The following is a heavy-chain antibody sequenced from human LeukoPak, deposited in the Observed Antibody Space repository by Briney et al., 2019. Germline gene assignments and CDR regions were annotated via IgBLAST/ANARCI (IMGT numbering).Heavy chain of an antibody. CDR1: GFTVSSNY. CDR3: AKGGLIQLWLFDY. D-gene: IGHD5-18*01. J-gene: IGHJ4*02. Sequence: PGGSLRLSCAASGFTVSSNYMGWVRQAPGKGLEWVSVIYSGGSTYYADSVKGRFTISRDNSKNTLYLQMNSLRAEDTAVYYCAKGGLIQLWLFDYWGQGTLVTVSS. V-gene: IGHV3-53*01. CDR2: IYSGGST.